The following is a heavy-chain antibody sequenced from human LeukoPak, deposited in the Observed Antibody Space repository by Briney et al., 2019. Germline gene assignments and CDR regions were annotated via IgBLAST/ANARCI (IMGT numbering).Heavy chain of an antibody. CDR1: GFTFSSYV. J-gene: IGHJ6*03. D-gene: IGHD1-1*01. CDR2: ISGSGGST. CDR3: AKNRGGTYKYYMDV. V-gene: IGHV3-23*01. Sequence: GGSLRLSCAASGFTFSSYVMNWVRQAPGKGLEWVSGISGSGGSTYNADSVKGRFTISRDNSKNTVYLQMGSLRAEDTAVYYCAKNRGGTYKYYMDVWGNGTTVTVSS.